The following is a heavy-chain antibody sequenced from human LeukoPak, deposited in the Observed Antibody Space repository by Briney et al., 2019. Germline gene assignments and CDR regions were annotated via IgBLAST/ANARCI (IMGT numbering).Heavy chain of an antibody. V-gene: IGHV1-2*02. CDR2: INPNSGGT. Sequence: RASVKVSCKASGYTFTSYGISWVRQAPGQGLEWMGWINPNSGGTNYAQKFQGRVTMTRDTSISTAYMELSRLRSDDTAVYYCARAGPRGYSYGPSYYYYYYMDVWGKGTTVTVSS. D-gene: IGHD5-18*01. CDR3: ARAGPRGYSYGPSYYYYYYMDV. J-gene: IGHJ6*03. CDR1: GYTFTSYG.